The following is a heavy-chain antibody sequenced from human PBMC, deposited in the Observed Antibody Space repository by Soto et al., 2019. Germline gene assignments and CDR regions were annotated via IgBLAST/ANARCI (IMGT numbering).Heavy chain of an antibody. CDR1: GFTFSGYW. V-gene: IGHV3-7*01. Sequence: EVLLVESGGGLVQPGGSLRLSCAASGFTFSGYWMSWVRQAPGKGLEWVANIKQDGSEKYYVESLKGRFTISRDNAQKSLYLQVNSLRVEDTAVYYCARGGHCSTTSCHTSHSAFDIWGQGTVVTVSS. J-gene: IGHJ3*02. CDR3: ARGGHCSTTSCHTSHSAFDI. CDR2: IKQDGSEK. D-gene: IGHD2-2*02.